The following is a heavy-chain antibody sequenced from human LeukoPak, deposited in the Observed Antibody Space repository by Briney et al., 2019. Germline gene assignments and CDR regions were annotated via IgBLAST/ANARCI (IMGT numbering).Heavy chain of an antibody. D-gene: IGHD3-9*01. CDR3: ARVDYDILTGYYIDY. J-gene: IGHJ4*02. CDR1: GGSISSGDYY. CDR2: IYYSGST. V-gene: IGHV4-30-4*01. Sequence: PSETLSLTCTVSGGSISSGDYYWSWIRQPPGKGLEWIGYIYYSGSTYYNPSLKSRVTISVDTSKNQFSLKLSSVTAADTAVYYCARVDYDILTGYYIDYWGQGTLVTVSS.